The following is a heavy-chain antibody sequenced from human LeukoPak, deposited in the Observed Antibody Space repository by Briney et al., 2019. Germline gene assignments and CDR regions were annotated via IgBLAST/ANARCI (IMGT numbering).Heavy chain of an antibody. Sequence: GSLRLSCVASGFTFGKYWMSWVRQAPGKGLEWVANIKLDGSEKNYVDSVKGRFTISRDNTKNSLYLQMNSLRAEDTAVFYCATDGGYCGGDPSCAFDIWGQGTMVTVSS. J-gene: IGHJ3*02. D-gene: IGHD2-21*01. CDR2: IKLDGSEK. CDR3: ATDGGYCGGDPSCAFDI. V-gene: IGHV3-7*03. CDR1: GFTFGKYW.